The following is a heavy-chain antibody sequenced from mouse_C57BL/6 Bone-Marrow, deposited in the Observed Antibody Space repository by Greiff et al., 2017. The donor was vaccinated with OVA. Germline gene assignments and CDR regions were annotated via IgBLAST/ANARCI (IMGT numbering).Heavy chain of an antibody. V-gene: IGHV5-17*01. Sequence: EVQVVESGGGLVKPGGSLKLSCAASGFTFSDYGMHWVRQAPEKGLEWVAYISSGSSTIYYADTVKGRFTISRDNAKNTLFLQVTSLRSEDTAMDYFARGSGNYPDYWGQGTTLTVSS. J-gene: IGHJ2*01. CDR2: ISSGSSTI. D-gene: IGHD1-1*01. CDR1: GFTFSDYG. CDR3: ARGSGNYPDY.